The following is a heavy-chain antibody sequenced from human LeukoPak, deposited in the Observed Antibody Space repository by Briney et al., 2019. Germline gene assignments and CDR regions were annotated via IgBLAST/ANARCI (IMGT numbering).Heavy chain of an antibody. Sequence: SETLSLTCTVSGGSVSSGSYYWSWIRQPPGTGLEWIGCIYYSGSTNYNPSLKSRVTISVDTSKNQFSLKLSSVTAADTAVYYCAREVNSGCFDYWGQGTLVTVSS. V-gene: IGHV4-61*01. CDR1: GGSVSSGSYY. CDR2: IYYSGST. CDR3: AREVNSGCFDY. J-gene: IGHJ4*02. D-gene: IGHD5-12*01.